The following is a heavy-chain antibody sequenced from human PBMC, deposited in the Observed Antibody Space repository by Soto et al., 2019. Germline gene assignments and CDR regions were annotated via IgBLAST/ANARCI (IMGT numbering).Heavy chain of an antibody. D-gene: IGHD6-13*01. V-gene: IGHV5-51*01. J-gene: IGHJ6*02. Sequence: PGESLKISCKGSGYRFTSYWIVWVRQMPGKGLEWMGIIYPGDSATRYSPSFQGQVTISADKSINTTYLQWSSLKASDTAIYYCARQAAAGKYYYAMDVWGQGTTVTVSS. CDR1: GYRFTSYW. CDR3: ARQAAAGKYYYAMDV. CDR2: IYPGDSAT.